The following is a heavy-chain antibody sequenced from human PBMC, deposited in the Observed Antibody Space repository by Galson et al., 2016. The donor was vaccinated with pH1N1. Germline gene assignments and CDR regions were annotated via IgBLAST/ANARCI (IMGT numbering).Heavy chain of an antibody. CDR1: GGSISSYY. J-gene: IGHJ4*02. CDR3: ARLDYTELWFHFYY. V-gene: IGHV4-4*07. D-gene: IGHD5-18*01. Sequence: ETLSLTCTVSGGSISSYYWSWIRQPAGKGLEWIGHIYTSGSTNYNPSLKSRVTMSVDTSKNQFSLKLSFVTAADTAVYYCARLDYTELWFHFYYWGQGTLVTVSS. CDR2: IYTSGST.